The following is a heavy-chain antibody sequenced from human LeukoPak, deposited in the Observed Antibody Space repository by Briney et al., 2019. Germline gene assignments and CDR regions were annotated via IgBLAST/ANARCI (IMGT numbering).Heavy chain of an antibody. D-gene: IGHD3-16*01. J-gene: IGHJ6*02. CDR2: ISNDRDNE. CDR1: GFTFSNFA. V-gene: IGHV3-30-3*01. CDR3: ARVRGGRSWYYYGMDV. Sequence: PGRSLRLSCAASGFTFSNFAMHWVRQAPGKGLEWVAVISNDRDNEYYADSVKGQFTISRDNSKDRLYLQMNSLRPEDTAMYYCARVRGGRSWYYYGMDVWGRGTTVTVSS.